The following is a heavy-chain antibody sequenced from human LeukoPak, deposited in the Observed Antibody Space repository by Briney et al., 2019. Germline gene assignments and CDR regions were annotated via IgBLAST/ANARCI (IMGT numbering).Heavy chain of an antibody. V-gene: IGHV3-30*03. CDR1: GLTFRDYG. Sequence: GGSLRLSCAAFGLTFRDYGMLWVRLAPGKGLEWACVISFDGSKKYCPASVKGRFTISRVNSKNTLYLQMNSLRAEDTAVYYCARTLFTYYYDSSGSPNGAFDIWGQGTMVTVSS. CDR2: ISFDGSKK. CDR3: ARTLFTYYYDSSGSPNGAFDI. D-gene: IGHD3-22*01. J-gene: IGHJ3*02.